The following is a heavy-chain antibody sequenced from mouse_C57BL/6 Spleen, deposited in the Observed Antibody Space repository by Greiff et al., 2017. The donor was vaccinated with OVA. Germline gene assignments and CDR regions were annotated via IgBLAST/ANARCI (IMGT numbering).Heavy chain of an antibody. CDR3: GTTVLDY. CDR2: IYPGDGDT. D-gene: IGHD1-1*01. J-gene: IGHJ2*01. V-gene: IGHV1-82*01. CDR1: GYAFSSSW. Sequence: QVQLKESGPELVKPGASVKISCKASGYAFSSSWMHWVKQRPGKGLEWIGRIYPGDGDTNYNGKFKGKATLTADKSSSTAYMQLSSLTSEDSAVYFCGTTVLDYWGQGTTLTVSS.